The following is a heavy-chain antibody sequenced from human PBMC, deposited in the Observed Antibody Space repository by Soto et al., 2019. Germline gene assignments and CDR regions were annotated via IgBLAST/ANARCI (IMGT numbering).Heavy chain of an antibody. J-gene: IGHJ4*02. V-gene: IGHV2-5*02. CDR1: GFSLSSTRMA. CDR2: IYWDDDK. Sequence: QITLKESGPTLVKPTQTLTLTCTFSGFSLSSTRMAVGWIRQPPGKALEWLALIYWDDDKRYSPFLKSRLTIPKDTSKNQVVLTTSTMDPVDTARYYCAHIVVAGLGYYFDYWGQGTLVTVSS. D-gene: IGHD6-19*01. CDR3: AHIVVAGLGYYFDY.